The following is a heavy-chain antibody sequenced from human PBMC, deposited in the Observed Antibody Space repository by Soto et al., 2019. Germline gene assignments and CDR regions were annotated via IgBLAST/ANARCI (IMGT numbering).Heavy chain of an antibody. CDR2: ISGSGGST. CDR1: GSTFSSYA. Sequence: PGGSLRLACAASGSTFSSYAMSWVRQAPGKGLEWVSAISGSGGSTYYADSVKGRFTISRDNSKNTLYLQMNSLRAEDTAVYYCAKWPAYYDFWSGYAYNWFDPWGQGTLVTVSS. J-gene: IGHJ5*02. CDR3: AKWPAYYDFWSGYAYNWFDP. V-gene: IGHV3-23*01. D-gene: IGHD3-3*01.